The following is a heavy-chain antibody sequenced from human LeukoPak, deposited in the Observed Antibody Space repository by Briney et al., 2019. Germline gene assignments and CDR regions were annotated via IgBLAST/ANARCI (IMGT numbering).Heavy chain of an antibody. Sequence: GGSLRLSCAASGFTFSSYAMSWVRQAPGKGLEWVPAISGSGGSTYYADSVKGRFTISRDNSKNTLYLQMNSLRAEDTAVYYCAKDWVSHYYYMDVWGKGTTVTVSS. J-gene: IGHJ6*03. D-gene: IGHD3-16*01. CDR1: GFTFSSYA. CDR3: AKDWVSHYYYMDV. V-gene: IGHV3-23*01. CDR2: ISGSGGST.